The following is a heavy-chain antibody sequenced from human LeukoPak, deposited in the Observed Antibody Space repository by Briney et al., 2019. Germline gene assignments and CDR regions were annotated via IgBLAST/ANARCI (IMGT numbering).Heavy chain of an antibody. J-gene: IGHJ4*02. CDR3: ARVSVGGDYLDY. D-gene: IGHD3-10*01. CDR1: GYTFTSYY. V-gene: IGHV1-46*01. Sequence: ASVKVSCKASGYTFTSYYMHWVRQAPGQGLEWMGIINPSGGSTSYAQKFQGRVTMTRDMSTSTVYMELSSLRSEDTAVYYCARVSVGGDYLDYWGQGTLVTVFS. CDR2: INPSGGST.